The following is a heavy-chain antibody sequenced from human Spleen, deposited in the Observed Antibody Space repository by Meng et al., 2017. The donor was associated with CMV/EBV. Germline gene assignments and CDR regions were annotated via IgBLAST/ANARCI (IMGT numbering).Heavy chain of an antibody. V-gene: IGHV4-59*01. CDR2: IYYTGST. Sequence: SETLSLTCTVPGGSITDYYWSWIRQPPGKGLEWSGYIYYTGSTKYNPSLKSRVTILVETSKNQVSLRLSSVTAADTAIYYCARDNPGLQYVWFDPWGQGTLVTVSS. D-gene: IGHD4-11*01. CDR3: ARDNPGLQYVWFDP. CDR1: GGSITDYY. J-gene: IGHJ5*02.